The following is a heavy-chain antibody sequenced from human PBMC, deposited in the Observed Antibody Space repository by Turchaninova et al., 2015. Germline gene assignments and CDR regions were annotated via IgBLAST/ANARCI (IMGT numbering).Heavy chain of an antibody. D-gene: IGHD1-26*01. V-gene: IGHV4-38-2*01. CDR1: GYSISSNYY. CDR2: IYHSGST. CDR3: ARHVQWELL. J-gene: IGHJ6*04. Sequence: QVQLKESGPGLVKPSETLSLTCAVSGYSISSNYYWGWIRQPPGKWLEWIGGIYHSGSTSYNPSLKSRLTISLDTSKIQFSLKLTSVTAADTAVYYCARHVQWELLWGKGTTVTVSS.